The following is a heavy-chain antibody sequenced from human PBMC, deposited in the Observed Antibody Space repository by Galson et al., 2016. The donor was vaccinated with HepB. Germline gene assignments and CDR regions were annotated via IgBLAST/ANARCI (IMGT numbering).Heavy chain of an antibody. CDR2: ISFDGSKK. V-gene: IGHV3-30*18. CDR1: GFTFNNFG. D-gene: IGHD3/OR15-3a*01. J-gene: IGHJ4*02. Sequence: SLRLSCAASGFTFNNFGMHWVRQAPGKGLEWVALISFDGSKKYYADSVKGRFIISRDNSKRTLFLQMSSLRTEDTDVYYCAKEWELFFDYLPFDYWGQGTLVAVSS. CDR3: AKEWELFFDYLPFDY.